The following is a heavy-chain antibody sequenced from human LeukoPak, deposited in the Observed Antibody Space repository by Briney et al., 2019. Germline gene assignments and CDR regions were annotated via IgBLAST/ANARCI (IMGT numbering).Heavy chain of an antibody. V-gene: IGHV4-34*01. CDR2: INHSGSA. CDR1: GGSFSGYY. D-gene: IGHD5-18*01. J-gene: IGHJ4*02. CDR3: ARGLTAMVSGYFDY. Sequence: SETLSLTCAVYGGSFSGYYWSWIRQPPGKGLEWIGEINHSGSANYNPPLKSRVTISVDTSKNQFSLKLSSVTAADTAVYYCARGLTAMVSGYFDYWGQGTLVTVSS.